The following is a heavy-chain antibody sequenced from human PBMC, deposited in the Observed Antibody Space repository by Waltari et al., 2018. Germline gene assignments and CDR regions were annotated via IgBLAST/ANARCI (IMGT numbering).Heavy chain of an antibody. CDR3: ARDPLPGPPDFFDY. Sequence: QVQLVESGGGVVQPGRSLRLSCAASGFCFSTFVVHWVRQAPGKGLEWLAVMSPDGGLSYYADSVKGRFTISRDNSRNTLFLQMNGLRPDDTAVYFCARDPLPGPPDFFDYWGQGTLVSVSS. D-gene: IGHD1-1*01. CDR2: MSPDGGLS. CDR1: GFCFSTFV. J-gene: IGHJ4*02. V-gene: IGHV3-30*01.